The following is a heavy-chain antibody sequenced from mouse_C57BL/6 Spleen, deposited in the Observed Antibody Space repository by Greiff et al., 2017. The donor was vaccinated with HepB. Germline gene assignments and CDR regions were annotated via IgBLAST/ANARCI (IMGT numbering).Heavy chain of an antibody. J-gene: IGHJ2*01. V-gene: IGHV8-8*01. CDR3: ARMEGLRRGVFNY. CDR2: IWWDDDK. CDR1: GFSLSTFGMG. Sequence: QVTLKVSGPGILQPSQTPSLTCSFSGFSLSTFGMGVGWIRQPSGKGLEWLAHIWWDDDKYYNPALKSRLTITKDTSKNQVFLKIANVDTAVTATYYCARMEGLRRGVFNYWGRGTTHTVSS. D-gene: IGHD2-2*01.